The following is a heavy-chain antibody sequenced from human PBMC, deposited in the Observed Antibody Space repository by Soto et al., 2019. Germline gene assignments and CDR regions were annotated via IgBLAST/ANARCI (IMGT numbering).Heavy chain of an antibody. D-gene: IGHD3-16*02. Sequence: PSETLSLTCTVSGGSISSYYWSWIRQPPGKGLEWIGYIYYSGSTNYNPSLKSRVTISVDTSKNQFSLKLSSVTAADTAVYYCAREYVWGSYRYFDYWGQGTLVTVSS. CDR1: GGSISSYY. J-gene: IGHJ4*02. V-gene: IGHV4-59*01. CDR2: IYYSGST. CDR3: AREYVWGSYRYFDY.